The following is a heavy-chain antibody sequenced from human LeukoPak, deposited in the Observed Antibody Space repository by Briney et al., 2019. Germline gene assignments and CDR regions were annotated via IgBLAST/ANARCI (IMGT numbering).Heavy chain of an antibody. V-gene: IGHV4-4*07. CDR2: IYPSGST. J-gene: IGHJ4*02. Sequence: PSETLSLTCTVSGGSISSYYWSWIRQPAGKGLEWIGRIYPSGSTNYNPSLESRVTMSLDASKNQFSLNLRSVTAADTAVYYCARVWTGYSNGWPFDYWGQGILVTVSS. CDR3: ARVWTGYSNGWPFDY. CDR1: GGSISSYY. D-gene: IGHD6-19*01.